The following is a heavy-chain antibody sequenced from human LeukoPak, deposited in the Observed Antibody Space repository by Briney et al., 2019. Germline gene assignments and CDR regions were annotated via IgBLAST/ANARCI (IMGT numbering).Heavy chain of an antibody. D-gene: IGHD4-23*01. CDR1: RFTFNTYE. CDR3: ARATTTVASSDY. Sequence: QPGGSLRLSCAASRFTFNTYEMNWVRQAPGKGLKWISYISTSGSDLYYAVSVKGRLTIYTDNVKNSLYLQMNSLRAEDTAVYYCARATTTVASSDYWGQGTRVTVSS. CDR2: ISTSGSDL. J-gene: IGHJ4*02. V-gene: IGHV3-48*03.